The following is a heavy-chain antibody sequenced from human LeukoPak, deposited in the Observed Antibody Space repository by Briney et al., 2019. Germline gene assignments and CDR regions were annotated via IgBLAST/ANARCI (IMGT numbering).Heavy chain of an antibody. V-gene: IGHV3-33*01. CDR3: ARDASSYWXNSDXYXDL. CDR2: IWYDGSNK. J-gene: IGHJ2*01. D-gene: IGHD2-8*02. CDR1: GFTFSSYG. Sequence: GGSLRLSCAASGFTFSSYGMHWVRQAPGKGLEWVAVIWYDGSNKYYADSVKGRFTISRDNSKNTLYLQMNSLRAEDTAVYYCARDASSYWXNSDXYXDLWGRGTLVT.